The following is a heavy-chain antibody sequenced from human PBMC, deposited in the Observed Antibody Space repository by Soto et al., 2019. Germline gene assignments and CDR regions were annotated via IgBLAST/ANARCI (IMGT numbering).Heavy chain of an antibody. D-gene: IGHD4-17*01. Sequence: EVQLVESGGGLVKPGGSLRLSCAASGFTFSSYSMNWVRQAPGKGLEWVSSISSSNSYIHYADSVKGRFTISRDNAKNSLYLQMNSLRPEDTAVYYCARFYGDYIRYFYYWGQGTLVTVAS. V-gene: IGHV3-21*01. CDR2: ISSSNSYI. J-gene: IGHJ4*02. CDR1: GFTFSSYS. CDR3: ARFYGDYIRYFYY.